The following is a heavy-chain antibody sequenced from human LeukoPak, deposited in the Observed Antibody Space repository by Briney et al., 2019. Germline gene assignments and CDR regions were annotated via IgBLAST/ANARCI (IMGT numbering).Heavy chain of an antibody. V-gene: IGHV3-64D*06. CDR2: ISSNGGST. Sequence: GGSLRLSCSASGFTFSSYGMHWVRQAPGKGLEYVAAISSNGGSTYYADSVKGRFTISRDNSKNTLYLQMSSLRAEDTAVYYCVKSGQQLVHSYFDYWGQGTLVTVSS. D-gene: IGHD6-13*01. J-gene: IGHJ4*02. CDR3: VKSGQQLVHSYFDY. CDR1: GFTFSSYG.